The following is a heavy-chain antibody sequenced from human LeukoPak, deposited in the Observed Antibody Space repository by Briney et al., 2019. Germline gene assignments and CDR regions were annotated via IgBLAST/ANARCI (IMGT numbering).Heavy chain of an antibody. Sequence: GGSLRLSCAASGFLLRNYWMTWVRQAPGKGLEWVANIKEYGSEKNYVDSVKGRFTISRDNGKNSLYLQMNSLRVEDTAVYYCRIVVPEDAFDIWGQGTMVTVSS. J-gene: IGHJ3*02. CDR3: RIVVPEDAFDI. CDR2: IKEYGSEK. D-gene: IGHD1-26*01. V-gene: IGHV3-7*01. CDR1: GFLLRNYW.